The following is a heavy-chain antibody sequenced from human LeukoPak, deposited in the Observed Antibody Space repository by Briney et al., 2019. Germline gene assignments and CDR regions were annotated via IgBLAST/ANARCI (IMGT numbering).Heavy chain of an antibody. CDR2: INSDGRST. D-gene: IGHD2-15*01. V-gene: IGHV3-74*01. Sequence: GGSLRLSCAASGFTFSSYWMHWVRQAPGKGLVWVSRINSDGRSTSYADSVKGRFTISRDNAKNTLYLQMNSLRAEDTAVYYCARDRGYYSAFDIWGQGTMVTVSS. J-gene: IGHJ3*02. CDR1: GFTFSSYW. CDR3: ARDRGYYSAFDI.